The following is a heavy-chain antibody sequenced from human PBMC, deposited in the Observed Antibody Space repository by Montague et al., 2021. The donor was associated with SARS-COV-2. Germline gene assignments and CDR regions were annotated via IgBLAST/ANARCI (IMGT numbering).Heavy chain of an antibody. CDR3: ARMRFFDWPLHYYMDV. V-gene: IGHV4-34*01. J-gene: IGHJ6*03. CDR1: GGSFSVYY. Sequence: SETLSLTCAVYGGSFSVYYWSWIRQPPGKGLEWIGEINHSGSTNYNPSLKSRVTISVDTSKNQVSLKLSSVTAADTAVYYCARMRFFDWPLHYYMDVWGKGTTATVSS. CDR2: INHSGST. D-gene: IGHD3-9*01.